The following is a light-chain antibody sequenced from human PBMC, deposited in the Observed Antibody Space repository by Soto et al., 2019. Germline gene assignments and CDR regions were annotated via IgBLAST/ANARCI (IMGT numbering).Light chain of an antibody. CDR3: QQYGSSRIT. J-gene: IGKJ5*01. Sequence: EVVMTQSPATLSVSPGERATLSCRASESVSRNLAWYQQKPGQAPRLLIYDASTRATGIPDRFSGGGSGTDFTLTISRLEPEDFAVYYCQQYGSSRITFGQGTRLEIK. CDR2: DAS. CDR1: ESVSRN. V-gene: IGKV3-20*01.